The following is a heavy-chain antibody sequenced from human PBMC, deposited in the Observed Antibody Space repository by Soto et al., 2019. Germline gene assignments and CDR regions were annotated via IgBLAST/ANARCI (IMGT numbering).Heavy chain of an antibody. CDR1: ECPSRTYD. Sequence: EVQMLESGGDLIQPGGSLRLSCAASECPSRTYDMSWVRQAPGKGLEWVSAIGNGGHATYYADSVRGRFTISKDDSKNTLYLQMNSLKAEDTAVYYCAKVTWSGERCWGRGTLVTVSS. CDR2: IGNGGHAT. CDR3: AKVTWSGERC. V-gene: IGHV3-23*01. D-gene: IGHD3-10*01. J-gene: IGHJ4*02.